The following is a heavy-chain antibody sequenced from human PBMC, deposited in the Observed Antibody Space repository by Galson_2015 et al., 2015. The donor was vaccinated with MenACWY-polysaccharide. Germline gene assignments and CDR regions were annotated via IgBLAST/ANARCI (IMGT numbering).Heavy chain of an antibody. J-gene: IGHJ4*02. V-gene: IGHV4-38-2*01. Sequence: ETLSLTCAVSDYSIRSGYFWGWIRQPPGKGLEWIASIFHSGTTHYNPSLKSRVTISVDTSKNQFSLKLNSVTAADTAVYYCARVEKYSGSFYILYWGQGTLVTVSS. CDR3: ARVEKYSGSFYILY. CDR1: DYSIRSGYF. CDR2: IFHSGTT. D-gene: IGHD1-26*01.